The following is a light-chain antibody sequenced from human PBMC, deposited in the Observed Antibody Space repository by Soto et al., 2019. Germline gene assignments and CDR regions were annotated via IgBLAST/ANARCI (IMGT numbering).Light chain of an antibody. CDR2: WAS. CDR1: QSVLYSSDNKNY. V-gene: IGKV4-1*01. CDR3: QQYYGTLRT. J-gene: IGKJ1*01. Sequence: DIVMTQSPDSLAVSLGERATINCKSSQSVLYSSDNKNYLAWYQQKPGQPPKLLIYWASTRESGVPDRFSGSGSGTDFTLTISSLQAEDVAVYYCQQYYGTLRTFGQGTKVEIK.